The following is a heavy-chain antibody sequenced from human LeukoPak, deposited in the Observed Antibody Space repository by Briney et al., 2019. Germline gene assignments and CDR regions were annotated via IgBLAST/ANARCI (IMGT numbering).Heavy chain of an antibody. Sequence: PGGSLRLSCAASGFTFSSYSMNWVRQAPGKGREWVSSISSSSSYISYADSVKGRFAISRDNAKNSLYLQMNSLRAEDTAVYYCARDEATAAYWGQGTLVTVSS. D-gene: IGHD2-2*01. CDR2: ISSSSSYI. V-gene: IGHV3-21*01. CDR3: ARDEATAAY. J-gene: IGHJ4*02. CDR1: GFTFSSYS.